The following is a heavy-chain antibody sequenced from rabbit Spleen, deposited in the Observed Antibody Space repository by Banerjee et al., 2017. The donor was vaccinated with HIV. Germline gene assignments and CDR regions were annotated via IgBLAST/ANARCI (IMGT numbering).Heavy chain of an antibody. CDR1: GFSFSSGYW. J-gene: IGHJ4*01. CDR2: IYLGSSGST. V-gene: IGHV1S40*01. Sequence: QSLEESGGDLVKPGASLTLTCTASGFSFSSGYWICWVRQAPGKGLEWIACIYLGSSGSTYYANWAKGRFTISKTSSTTVTLQMSSLTAADTATYFCARGDGAANNAYAMWGPGTLVTVS. D-gene: IGHD6-1*01. CDR3: ARGDGAANNAYAM.